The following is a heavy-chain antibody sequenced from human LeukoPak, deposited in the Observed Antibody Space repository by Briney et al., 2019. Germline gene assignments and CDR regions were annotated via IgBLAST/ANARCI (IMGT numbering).Heavy chain of an antibody. CDR3: ARESTVVDAFDI. V-gene: IGHV4-59*01. Sequence: SETLSLTCTVSGGSISSYYWSWIRQPPGKGLEWIGYIYYSGSTNYNPSLKSRVTISVDTSKNQFSLKLSSVTAADTAVYYCARESTVVDAFDIWGQGTMVTVSS. CDR1: GGSISSYY. D-gene: IGHD4-23*01. CDR2: IYYSGST. J-gene: IGHJ3*02.